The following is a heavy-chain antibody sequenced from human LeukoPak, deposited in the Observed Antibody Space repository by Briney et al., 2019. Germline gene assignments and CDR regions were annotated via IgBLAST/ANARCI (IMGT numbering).Heavy chain of an antibody. J-gene: IGHJ3*02. Sequence: SETLSLTCAVYGGSFSGYYWSWIRQPPGKGLEWIGEINHSGSTNYNPSPKSRVTISVDTSKNQFSLKLSSVTAADTAVYFCARGPYSYDSSGAFDIWGQGTMVTVSS. CDR3: ARGPYSYDSSGAFDI. CDR2: INHSGST. CDR1: GGSFSGYY. D-gene: IGHD3-22*01. V-gene: IGHV4-34*01.